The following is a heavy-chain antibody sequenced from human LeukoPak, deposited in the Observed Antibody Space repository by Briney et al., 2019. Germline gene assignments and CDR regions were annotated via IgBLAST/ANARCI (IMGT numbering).Heavy chain of an antibody. Sequence: SGGSLRLSCAASGFTFSSYAMSWVRQAPGKGLEWVSAISGSGGSTYYADSVKGRFTISRDNSKNTLYLQMNSLRAEDTAVYYCAKDMDVSIYGYNFDYWGQGTLVTVSS. D-gene: IGHD5-24*01. V-gene: IGHV3-23*01. CDR2: ISGSGGST. CDR1: GFTFSSYA. CDR3: AKDMDVSIYGYNFDY. J-gene: IGHJ4*02.